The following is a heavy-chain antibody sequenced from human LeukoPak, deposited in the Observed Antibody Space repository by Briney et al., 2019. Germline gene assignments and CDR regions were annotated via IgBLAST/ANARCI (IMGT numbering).Heavy chain of an antibody. J-gene: IGHJ6*02. Sequence: PSETLSLTCTVSGGSISSGDYYWSWIRQPPGKGLEWIGYIYYSGSTYYNLSLKSRVTISVDTSKNQFSLKLSSVTAADTAVHYCARAGGGRYGSGRGVLDVWAKGPRSPSP. V-gene: IGHV4-30-4*01. CDR1: GGSISSGDYY. CDR3: ARAGGGRYGSGRGVLDV. D-gene: IGHD3-10*01. CDR2: IYYSGST.